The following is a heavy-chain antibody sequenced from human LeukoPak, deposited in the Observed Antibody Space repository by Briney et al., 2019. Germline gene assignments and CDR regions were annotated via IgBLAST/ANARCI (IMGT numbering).Heavy chain of an antibody. CDR1: GSSVTSAYY. Sequence: SETLSLTCTVSGSSVTSAYYWGWIRQPPGKGLEWIGTIYHSGSTSYSPSLKSRVTISADTSQNQFSLKLSSVTAADTAVYYCASRKLGNDYWGQGTLVTVSS. CDR2: IYHSGST. D-gene: IGHD7-27*01. J-gene: IGHJ4*02. CDR3: ASRKLGNDY. V-gene: IGHV4-38-2*02.